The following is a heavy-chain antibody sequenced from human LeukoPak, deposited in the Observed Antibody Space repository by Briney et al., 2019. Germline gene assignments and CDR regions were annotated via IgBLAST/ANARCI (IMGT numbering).Heavy chain of an antibody. D-gene: IGHD5-24*01. CDR3: ARSGTEDGYNIYFDH. CDR2: ISGSGSGT. J-gene: IGHJ4*02. Sequence: GGSLRLSCATSGFTFSTYAMSWLRQAPGKGLEWVSLISGSGSGTHYADSVKGRFTISRDNSKNMLYLHMNTLRADDTAVYYCARSGTEDGYNIYFDHWGQGTLVTVSS. CDR1: GFTFSTYA. V-gene: IGHV3-23*01.